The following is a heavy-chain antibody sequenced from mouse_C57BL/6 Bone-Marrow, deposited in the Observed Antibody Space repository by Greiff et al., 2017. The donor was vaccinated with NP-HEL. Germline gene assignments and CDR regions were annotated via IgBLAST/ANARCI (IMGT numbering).Heavy chain of an antibody. CDR2: IDPSDSYT. V-gene: IGHV1-69*01. Sequence: VKLQQPGAELVMPGASVKLSCKASGYTFTSYWMHWVKQRPGQGLEWIGEIDPSDSYTNYNQKFKGKSTLTVDKSSSTAYMQLSSLTSEDSAVYYCARDRDFDVWGTGTTVTVSS. J-gene: IGHJ1*03. CDR1: GYTFTSYW. CDR3: ARDRDFDV.